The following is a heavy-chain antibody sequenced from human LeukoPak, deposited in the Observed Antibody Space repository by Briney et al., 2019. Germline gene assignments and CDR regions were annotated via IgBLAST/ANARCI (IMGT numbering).Heavy chain of an antibody. CDR1: GYSFTNYW. V-gene: IGHV5-51*01. CDR2: IYPGDSDT. D-gene: IGHD5-24*01. J-gene: IGHJ4*02. CDR3: ARQRDGYNTGDLFDY. Sequence: GESLKISCKGSGYSFTNYWIGWVRQMPGKGLGWMGIIYPGDSDTRYSPSFQGQVTISADKSISTAYLQWSSLKASDTAMYYCARQRDGYNTGDLFDYWGQGTLVTVSS.